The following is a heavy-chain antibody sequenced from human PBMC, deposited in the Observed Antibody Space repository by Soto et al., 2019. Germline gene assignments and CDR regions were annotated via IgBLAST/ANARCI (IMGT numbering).Heavy chain of an antibody. CDR2: ISGSDGTT. J-gene: IGHJ4*02. D-gene: IGHD1-1*01. V-gene: IGHV3-23*01. Sequence: EVQLLESGGGLVQPGGSLRLSCAASGFTFSNYALTWVRQAPGKGLEWVSAISGSDGTTYYADSVKGRFTISRDNSMNTLYLQLDSLRGEDTAMYYCAKGGWGTVLGYWGQGTLVTVSS. CDR3: AKGGWGTVLGY. CDR1: GFTFSNYA.